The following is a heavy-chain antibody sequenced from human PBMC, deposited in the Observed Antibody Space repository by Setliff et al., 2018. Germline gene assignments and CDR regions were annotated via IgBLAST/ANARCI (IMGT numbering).Heavy chain of an antibody. Sequence: ASVKVSCKASGHTLTGYYMHWLRQAPGQGLEWMGWINPNSGDTKYAQNFQGRVTMTRDTSITTFYMELSMLKSDDSAVYYCATWLVAYFASGTFHFWGQGTRVTVSS. CDR1: GHTLTGYY. J-gene: IGHJ4*02. CDR3: ATWLVAYFASGTFHF. V-gene: IGHV1-2*02. D-gene: IGHD3-10*01. CDR2: INPNSGDT.